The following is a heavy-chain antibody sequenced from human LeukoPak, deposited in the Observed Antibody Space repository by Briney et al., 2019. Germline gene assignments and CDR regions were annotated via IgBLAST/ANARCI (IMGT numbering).Heavy chain of an antibody. Sequence: PAGGSLRLSCAASGFTFSSYAMICVREAPGEGLEWVASIGDSGGSTYYADCVEGRFIISRDNSKNTVFLQMNSLRAEDTAIYYSGNGLRVPDYWGQGTLVTVSS. CDR2: IGDSGGST. J-gene: IGHJ4*02. V-gene: IGHV3-23*01. D-gene: IGHD4-17*01. CDR3: GNGLRVPDY. CDR1: GFTFSSYA.